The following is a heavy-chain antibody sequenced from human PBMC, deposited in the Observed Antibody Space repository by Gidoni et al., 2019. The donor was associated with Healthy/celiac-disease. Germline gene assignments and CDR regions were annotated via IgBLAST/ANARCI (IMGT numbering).Heavy chain of an antibody. Sequence: EVQLLESGGGLVQPGGSLRLSCAASGFPFSSYAMSWVRQAPGQGLEWVSAISCSGGRTYYADSVKGRFTISRDNSKNTLYLQMNSLRAEDTAVYYCAAISQDIVVVPAAMRPRQTVTNYYYMDVWGKGTTVTVSS. V-gene: IGHV3-23*01. CDR2: ISCSGGRT. D-gene: IGHD2-2*01. J-gene: IGHJ6*03. CDR1: GFPFSSYA. CDR3: AAISQDIVVVPAAMRPRQTVTNYYYMDV.